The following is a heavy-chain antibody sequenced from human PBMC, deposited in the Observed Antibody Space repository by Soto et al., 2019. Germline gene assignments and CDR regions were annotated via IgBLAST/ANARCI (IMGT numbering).Heavy chain of an antibody. CDR1: RGSITDYY. J-gene: IGHJ6*02. CDR2: IFYSGST. Sequence: SETLSLTCTVSRGSITDYYWNWIRQPPGKGLEWIGYIFYSGSTNYSPSLKSRVTISIDTSKSQVSLRPGSVTAADSAIYYCAKDRRRGSASPYYYYYGMDVWGQGTPVTVSS. D-gene: IGHD2-2*01. CDR3: AKDRRRGSASPYYYYYGMDV. V-gene: IGHV4-59*01.